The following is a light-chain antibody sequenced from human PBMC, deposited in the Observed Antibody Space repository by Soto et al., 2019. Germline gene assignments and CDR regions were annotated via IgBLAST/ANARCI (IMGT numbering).Light chain of an antibody. CDR3: QSYDSSLSGFVV. J-gene: IGLJ2*01. CDR2: GNS. CDR1: SSNIGAGYD. Sequence: QSVLTQPPSVSGAPGQRVTISCTGSSSNIGAGYDVHWYQQLPGTAPKLLIYGNSNRPSGVPDRFSGYKSGTSASLAITGLQADDEADYYCQSYDSSLSGFVVLGGGTVLTVL. V-gene: IGLV1-40*01.